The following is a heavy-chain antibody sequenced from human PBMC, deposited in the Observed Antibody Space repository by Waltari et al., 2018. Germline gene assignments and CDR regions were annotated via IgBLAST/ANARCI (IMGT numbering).Heavy chain of an antibody. D-gene: IGHD2-21*02. J-gene: IGHJ4*02. CDR3: ARDLCAGGDCLHIDS. CDR1: GFTFSTYG. CDR2: TWDDGSRK. V-gene: IGHV3-33*01. Sequence: QVQLVESGGGVVQPGRSLRLSCAASGFTFSTYGMHCVRQASGKGLEWVASTWDDGSRKYYADSVKGRCTISRDNSKNTLYLQMNSLRGEDTAVYYCARDLCAGGDCLHIDSWGQGTLVTVSS.